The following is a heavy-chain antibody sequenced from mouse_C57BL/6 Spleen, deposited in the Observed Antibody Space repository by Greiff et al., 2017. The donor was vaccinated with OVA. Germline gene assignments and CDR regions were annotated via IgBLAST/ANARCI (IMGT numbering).Heavy chain of an antibody. Sequence: QVQLQQPGAELVRPGSSVKLSCKASGYTFTSYWMHWVKQRPIQGLEWIGNIDPSDSETHYNQKFKDKATLTVYKSSSTAYMQLSSLTSEDSAVYYCARRRYGYDEEDYYAMDYWGQGTSVTVSS. CDR1: GYTFTSYW. CDR2: IDPSDSET. V-gene: IGHV1-52*01. D-gene: IGHD2-2*01. J-gene: IGHJ4*01. CDR3: ARRRYGYDEEDYYAMDY.